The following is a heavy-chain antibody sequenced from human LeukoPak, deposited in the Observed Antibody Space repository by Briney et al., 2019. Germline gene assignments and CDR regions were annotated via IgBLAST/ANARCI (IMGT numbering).Heavy chain of an antibody. D-gene: IGHD3-22*01. CDR3: ARSMIVVVIHNFDY. Sequence: GGSLRLSCAASGFTFSSYAMSWVRQAPGKGLEWVSAISGSGGSTYYADSVKGRFTISRDNSKNTLYLQMNSLRAEDTAVYYCARSMIVVVIHNFDYWGQGTPVTVSS. J-gene: IGHJ4*02. V-gene: IGHV3-23*01. CDR2: ISGSGGST. CDR1: GFTFSSYA.